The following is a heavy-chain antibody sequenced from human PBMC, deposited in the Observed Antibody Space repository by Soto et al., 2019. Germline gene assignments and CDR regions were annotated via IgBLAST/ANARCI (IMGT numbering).Heavy chain of an antibody. CDR2: IYYSGST. Sequence: PSETLSLTCTVSGGSVSSGSYYWSWIRQPPGKGLEWIGYIYYSGSTNYNPSLKSRVTISVDTSKNQFSLKLSSVTAADTAVYYCARDPSGELPTGPRLATSGAFDIWGQGTMVTVSS. J-gene: IGHJ3*02. D-gene: IGHD3-3*02. CDR3: ARDPSGELPTGPRLATSGAFDI. CDR1: GGSVSSGSYY. V-gene: IGHV4-61*01.